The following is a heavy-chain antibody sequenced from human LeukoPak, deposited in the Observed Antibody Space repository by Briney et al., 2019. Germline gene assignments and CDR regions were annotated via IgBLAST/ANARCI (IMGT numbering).Heavy chain of an antibody. CDR2: ISWNSGSI. CDR3: AKDIDYYGSGSYYNY. Sequence: GRSLRLSCAASGFTFDDYAMHWVRQAPGKGLEWVSGISWNSGSIGYADSVKGRFTISRDNAKNSLYLQMNSLRAEDTALYYCAKDIDYYGSGSYYNYWGQGTLVTVSP. V-gene: IGHV3-9*01. D-gene: IGHD3-10*01. CDR1: GFTFDDYA. J-gene: IGHJ4*02.